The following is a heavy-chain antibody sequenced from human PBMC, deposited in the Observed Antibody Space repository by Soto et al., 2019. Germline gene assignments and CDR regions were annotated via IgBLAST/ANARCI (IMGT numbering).Heavy chain of an antibody. Sequence: KSGGSLRLSCAASGFTFSTYSMNWVRQAPGKGLEWVSFITGPSDSIHHADSVRGRFTISRDNAENSLYLQMNSLRAEDTAVYYCARVPQSWSPLDYWGQGTLVTVSS. CDR2: ITGPSDSI. J-gene: IGHJ4*02. V-gene: IGHV3-21*01. CDR1: GFTFSTYS. CDR3: ARVPQSWSPLDY. D-gene: IGHD6-13*01.